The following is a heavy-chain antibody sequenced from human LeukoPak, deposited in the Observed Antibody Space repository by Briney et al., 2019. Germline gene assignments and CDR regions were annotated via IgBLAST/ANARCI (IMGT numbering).Heavy chain of an antibody. CDR3: ARGDGSGWYPGDFDY. J-gene: IGHJ4*02. CDR1: GYTFTGYY. CDR2: INPNSGGT. D-gene: IGHD6-19*01. Sequence: ASVKVSCKASGYTFTGYYMHWVRQAPGQGLEWMGWINPNSGGTNYAQKFQGWVTMTRDTSISTAYMELSRLRSDDTAVYYCARGDGSGWYPGDFDYWGQGTLVTVSS. V-gene: IGHV1-2*04.